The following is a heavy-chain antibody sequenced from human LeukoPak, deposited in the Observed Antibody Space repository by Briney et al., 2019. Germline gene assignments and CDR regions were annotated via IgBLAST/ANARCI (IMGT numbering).Heavy chain of an antibody. CDR2: ISWNSGSI. CDR3: ARGDYFDY. V-gene: IGHV3-9*01. CDR1: GFRFDDYA. J-gene: IGHJ4*02. Sequence: GGSLRLSCAASGFRFDDYAMNWVRQVPGKGLEWVSGISWNSGSIGYVDSVKGRFTTSRDNAKNSLYLQMNSLRAEDTAVYYCARGDYFDYWGQGTLVTVSS.